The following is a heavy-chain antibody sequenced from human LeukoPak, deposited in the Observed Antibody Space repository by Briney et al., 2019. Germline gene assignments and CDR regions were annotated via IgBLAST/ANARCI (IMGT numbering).Heavy chain of an antibody. J-gene: IGHJ4*02. V-gene: IGHV4-4*09. CDR3: ARRYYFVSGSYYPFDF. Sequence: SETLSLTCTVSGASIPSSYYWSWIRQPPGKGLECIGYISASGNTNYNPSLKSRVTISVDTSKSQFSLNLSSVTAADTAVYYCARRYYFVSGSYYPFDFWGQGTLVTVSS. D-gene: IGHD3-10*01. CDR1: GASIPSSYY. CDR2: ISASGNT.